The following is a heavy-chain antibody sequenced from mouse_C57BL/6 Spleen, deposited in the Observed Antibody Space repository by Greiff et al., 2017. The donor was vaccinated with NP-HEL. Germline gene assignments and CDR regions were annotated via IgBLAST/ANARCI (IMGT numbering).Heavy chain of an antibody. V-gene: IGHV1-64*01. Sequence: QVQLQQPGAELVKPGASVKLSCKASGYTFTSYWMHWVKQRPGQGLEWIGMIHPNSGSTNYNEKFKSKATLTVDKSSSTAYMQLSSLTSEDSAVYYCARPSSFYWYFDVWGTGTTVTVSS. CDR2: IHPNSGST. J-gene: IGHJ1*03. CDR1: GYTFTSYW. CDR3: ARPSSFYWYFDV.